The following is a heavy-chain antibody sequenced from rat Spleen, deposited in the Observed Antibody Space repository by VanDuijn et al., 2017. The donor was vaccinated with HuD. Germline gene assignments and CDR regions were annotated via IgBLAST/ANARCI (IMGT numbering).Heavy chain of an antibody. CDR1: GYSITSSYR. J-gene: IGHJ2*01. D-gene: IGHD1-1*01. CDR2: VNSAGST. Sequence: EVQLQESGPGLVKPSQSLSLTCSVTGYSITSSYRWNWIRKFPGDKLEWMGYVNSAGSTNYNPSLKSRISITRDTSKNQFFLQVDSVTTEDTATYYCARRYYSGFDYWGQGVMVTVSS. V-gene: IGHV3-3*01. CDR3: ARRYYSGFDY.